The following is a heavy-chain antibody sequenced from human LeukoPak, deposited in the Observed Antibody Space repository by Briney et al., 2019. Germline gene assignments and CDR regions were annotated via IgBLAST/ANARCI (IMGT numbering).Heavy chain of an antibody. CDR1: GGSISSGTSS. CDR2: IFDSGYS. CDR3: AKTNTPDNWFDP. V-gene: IGHV4-31*03. Sequence: SQTLSLTCTVSGGSISSGTSSWRWIRQHPGKGLEWLGYIFDSGYSYYNPSLKSRLSMSVDTSKNRFSLTLSSVTAADTAIYYCAKTNTPDNWFDPWGQGTLVTVSS. J-gene: IGHJ5*02.